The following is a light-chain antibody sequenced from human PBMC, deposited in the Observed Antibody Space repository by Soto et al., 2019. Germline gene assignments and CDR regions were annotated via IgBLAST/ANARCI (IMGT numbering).Light chain of an antibody. CDR2: GAS. V-gene: IGKV3-20*01. CDR3: QQYNNWPSAWR. J-gene: IGKJ1*01. Sequence: EIVLTQSPGTLSLSPGERATLSCRASQSVSSSYLAWYQQKPGQAPRLLIYGASSRATGIPDRFSGSGSGTDFTLTISRLEPDDFAVYYCQQYNNWPSAWRFGQGTKVAIK. CDR1: QSVSSSY.